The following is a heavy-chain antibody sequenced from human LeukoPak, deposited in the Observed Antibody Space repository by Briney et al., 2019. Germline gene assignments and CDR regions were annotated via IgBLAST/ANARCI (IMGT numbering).Heavy chain of an antibody. CDR2: IYHSGST. V-gene: IGHV4-59*06. D-gene: IGHD3-3*01. Sequence: PSETLSLTCTVSGGSISSYYWSWIRQLAGKGLEWIGYIYHSGSTYYNPSLKSRVTISVDRSKNQFSLKLSSVTAADTAVYYCAAQKHDFWSGYPFDYWGQGTLVTVSS. CDR1: GGSISSYY. CDR3: AAQKHDFWSGYPFDY. J-gene: IGHJ4*02.